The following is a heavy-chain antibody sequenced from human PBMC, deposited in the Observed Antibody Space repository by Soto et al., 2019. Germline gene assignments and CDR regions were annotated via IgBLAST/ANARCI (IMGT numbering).Heavy chain of an antibody. CDR2: IIPIFGTA. CDR1: GGTFSCYA. D-gene: IGHD2-15*01. Sequence: SVKVSCKASGGTFSCYAISWVRQAPGQGLDWMGGIIPIFGTANYAQKFQRRVTITADESTSTAYMELSSLRSEDTAVYYCARRGGYCSGGSCYFSFFQMDDWGQGTTVTVSS. V-gene: IGHV1-69*13. CDR3: ARRGGYCSGGSCYFSFFQMDD. J-gene: IGHJ6*02.